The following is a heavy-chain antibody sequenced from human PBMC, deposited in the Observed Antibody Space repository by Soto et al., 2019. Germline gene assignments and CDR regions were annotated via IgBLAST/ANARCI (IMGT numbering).Heavy chain of an antibody. J-gene: IGHJ4*02. CDR1: GFTFNTYS. CDR3: ARSPGYYSDSGGYY. CDR2: ISDSSSTI. Sequence: EVQLVESGGGLVQPGGSLRLSCAASGFTFNTYSMNWVRQAPGKGLEWVSYISDSSSTIYYADSVKGRFTISRDNAKNSLYIQMNSLRAEDTALYYCARSPGYYSDSGGYYWGQGTLVTVSS. V-gene: IGHV3-48*01. D-gene: IGHD3-22*01.